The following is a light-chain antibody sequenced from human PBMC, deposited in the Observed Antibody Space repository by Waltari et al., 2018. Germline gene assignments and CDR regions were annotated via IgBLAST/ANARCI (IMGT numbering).Light chain of an antibody. V-gene: IGLV1-44*01. CDR1: ISNVGSNP. CDR2: TNH. J-gene: IGLJ3*02. Sequence: QSVVTQPPSASGTPGQRVTISCSGSISNVGSNPVNWYQQLPGTAPKLLIYTNHQRPSGVPDRFSGSKSGTSASLAIRGLQSEDEADYFCAAWDDLLNGPVFGGGTKLTVL. CDR3: AAWDDLLNGPV.